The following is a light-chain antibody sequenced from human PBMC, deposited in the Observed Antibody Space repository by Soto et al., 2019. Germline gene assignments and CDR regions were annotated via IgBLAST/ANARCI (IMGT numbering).Light chain of an antibody. Sequence: EIVMTQSPATLSVYPGERATLSCRASQGVSSNLAWYQQKPGQAPRLLIYGASTRATGIPARFSGSGSGTEFTLTISSLQSEDFAVYYCQQYNNWPRTFGQGTKVEIK. CDR2: GAS. J-gene: IGKJ1*01. CDR1: QGVSSN. CDR3: QQYNNWPRT. V-gene: IGKV3-15*01.